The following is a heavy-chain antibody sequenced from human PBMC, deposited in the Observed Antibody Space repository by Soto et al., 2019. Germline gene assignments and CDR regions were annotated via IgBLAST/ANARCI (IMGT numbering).Heavy chain of an antibody. D-gene: IGHD3-10*01. J-gene: IGHJ4*02. CDR2: IKQDGSEK. Sequence: GGSLRLSCAASGFTFSSYWMSWVRQAPGKGLEWVANIKQDGSEKYYVDSVKGRFTISRDNAKNSLYLQMNSLRAEDTAVYYCARGSLLWFGERFPGEIDYWGQGTLVTVSS. CDR3: ARGSLLWFGERFPGEIDY. V-gene: IGHV3-7*05. CDR1: GFTFSSYW.